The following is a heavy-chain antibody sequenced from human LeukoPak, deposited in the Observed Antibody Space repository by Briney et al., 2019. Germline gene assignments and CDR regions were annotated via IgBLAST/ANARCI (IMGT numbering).Heavy chain of an antibody. Sequence: GGSLRLSCAASGFTFDDYAMHWVRQAPGKGLEWVSGISWNSGSIGYADSVKGRFTISRDNAKNSLYLQMNSLRAEDMALYYCAKDQGMGIGAFDIWGQGTMVTVSS. J-gene: IGHJ3*02. CDR2: ISWNSGSI. CDR3: AKDQGMGIGAFDI. CDR1: GFTFDDYA. V-gene: IGHV3-9*03. D-gene: IGHD2-21*01.